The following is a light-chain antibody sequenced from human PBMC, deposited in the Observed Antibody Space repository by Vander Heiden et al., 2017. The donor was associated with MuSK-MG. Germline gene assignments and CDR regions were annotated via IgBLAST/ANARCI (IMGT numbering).Light chain of an antibody. CDR1: QGISSY. CDR3: QRFTSYPLT. CDR2: AAS. J-gene: IGKJ4*01. V-gene: IGKV1-9*01. Sequence: DIQLTQSPSFLSASVGDRVTITCRASQGISSYLAWYQQKPGKAPKLLIYAASTLQSGVPSRLSARPSGTDFTLAISSLQPEDVATYYCQRFTSYPLTFGGGTKVELK.